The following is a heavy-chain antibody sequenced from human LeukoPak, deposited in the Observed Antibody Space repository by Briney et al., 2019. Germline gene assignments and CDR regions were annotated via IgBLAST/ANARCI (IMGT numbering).Heavy chain of an antibody. V-gene: IGHV3-21*01. CDR2: ISSSSSYI. Sequence: PGGSLRLSCAASGFTFSSYSMNWVRQAPGKGLEWVSSISSSSSYIYYADSVKGRFTISRDNAKNSPYLQMNSLRAEDTAVYYCAREHYDSSGCYDYWGQGTLVTVSS. D-gene: IGHD3-22*01. CDR3: AREHYDSSGCYDY. CDR1: GFTFSSYS. J-gene: IGHJ4*02.